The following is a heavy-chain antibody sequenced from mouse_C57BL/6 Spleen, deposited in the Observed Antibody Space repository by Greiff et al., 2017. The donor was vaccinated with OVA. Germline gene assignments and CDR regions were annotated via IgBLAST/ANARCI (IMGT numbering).Heavy chain of an antibody. CDR3: ASPFYYAMDY. V-gene: IGHV1-26*01. J-gene: IGHJ4*01. Sequence: EVKLQQSGPELVKPGASVKISCKASGYTFTDYYMNWVKQSHGKSLEWIGDINPNNGGTSYNQKFKGKATLTVDKSSSTAYMELRSLTSEDSAVYYCASPFYYAMDYWGQGTSVTVSS. CDR1: GYTFTDYY. CDR2: INPNNGGT.